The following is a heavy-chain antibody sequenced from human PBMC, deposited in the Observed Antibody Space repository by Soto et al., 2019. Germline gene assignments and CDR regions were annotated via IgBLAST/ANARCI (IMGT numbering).Heavy chain of an antibody. CDR2: INHSGSTNYKPSL. Sequence: SETLSLTCAVYGGSFSGYYWSWIRQSPGKGLEWIGEINHSGSTNYKPSLNYNPSLKSRVTISMDTSKNQFSLRLNSVTAADTAVYYCAVAMTTVTTYDYWGQGTLVTVSS. V-gene: IGHV4-34*01. J-gene: IGHJ4*02. CDR3: AVAMTTVTTYDY. CDR1: GGSFSGYY. D-gene: IGHD4-17*01.